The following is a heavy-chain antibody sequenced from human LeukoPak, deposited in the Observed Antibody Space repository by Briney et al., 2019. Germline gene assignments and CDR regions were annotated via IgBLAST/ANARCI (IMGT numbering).Heavy chain of an antibody. CDR2: INSRSSSI. J-gene: IGHJ3*02. Sequence: PGGSLRLSCAASRFTFSSYSMNWVRQAPGKGLEWVSYINSRSSSIDYADSVKGRFTISRDNSKNSLYLQMNSLRVEDTAVYYCAKVNGVGATNAFDIRGQGTMVTVSS. V-gene: IGHV3-48*01. D-gene: IGHD1-26*01. CDR1: RFTFSSYS. CDR3: AKVNGVGATNAFDI.